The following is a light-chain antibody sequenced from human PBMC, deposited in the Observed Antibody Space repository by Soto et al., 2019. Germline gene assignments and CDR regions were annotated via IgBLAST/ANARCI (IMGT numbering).Light chain of an antibody. Sequence: AIQMTQSPSSVSASVGDRVTNTCRASQGIRNELGWYQQKPGKAPKLLIYSASSLQSGVPSRFSGSGSCTDFILTISGLQPEDFATYFCLQDFTYPRTFGQGTKV. V-gene: IGKV1-6*01. CDR3: LQDFTYPRT. CDR1: QGIRNE. CDR2: SAS. J-gene: IGKJ1*01.